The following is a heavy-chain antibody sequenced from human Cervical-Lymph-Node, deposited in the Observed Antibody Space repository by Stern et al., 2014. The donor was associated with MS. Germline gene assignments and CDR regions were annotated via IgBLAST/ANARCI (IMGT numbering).Heavy chain of an antibody. Sequence: QVQLVQSGPEVKKPGASVMVSCKTSGYTFTNYYIHWVRQAPGQGLEWMGIINPNGSVTASAQKFQGRLTMTRDTSTTTVYMRLITLTSEDTAMYYCTRAVGGVGHEWGQGTLVFVSS. CDR1: GYTFTNYY. CDR3: TRAVGGVGHE. D-gene: IGHD3-16*01. J-gene: IGHJ4*02. V-gene: IGHV1-46*01. CDR2: INPNGSVT.